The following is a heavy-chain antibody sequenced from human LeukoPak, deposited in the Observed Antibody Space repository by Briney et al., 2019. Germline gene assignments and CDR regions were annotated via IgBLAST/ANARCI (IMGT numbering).Heavy chain of an antibody. CDR1: GGSMTSTNY. CDR3: AREGGPYRPLDY. D-gene: IGHD6-6*01. V-gene: IGHV4-4*02. Sequence: PSETLSLTCGVSGGSMTSTNYWTWVRQPPGKGLEWIGEVNLQGSTNYNPSLMGRVALSVDMSENQLSLQLTSVTAADTAVYYCAREGGPYRPLDYSGQGTLVTVSS. CDR2: VNLQGST. J-gene: IGHJ4*02.